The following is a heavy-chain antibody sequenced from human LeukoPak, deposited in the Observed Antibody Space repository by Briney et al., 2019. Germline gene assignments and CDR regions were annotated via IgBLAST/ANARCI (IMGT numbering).Heavy chain of an antibody. Sequence: GGSLRLACAASGFTFTSYAMNWVRQPPGELLGWVAFIRGGGAGARYADAAKGRFTISRDNSKNTLYLHMNTLRVEDTATYYCAKCSASYDNDALDMWGQGTVVIVSS. CDR2: IRGGGAGA. V-gene: IGHV3-23*01. D-gene: IGHD3-10*02. CDR3: AKCSASYDNDALDM. J-gene: IGHJ3*02. CDR1: GFTFTSYA.